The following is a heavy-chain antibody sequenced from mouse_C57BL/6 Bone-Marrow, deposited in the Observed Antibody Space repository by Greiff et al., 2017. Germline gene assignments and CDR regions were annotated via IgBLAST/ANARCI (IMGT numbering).Heavy chain of an antibody. V-gene: IGHV1-5*01. CDR2: IYPGNSDT. CDR1: GYTFTSYW. D-gene: IGHD2-2*01. Sequence: EVQLQQSGTVLARPGASVKMSCKTSGYTFTSYWMHWVKQRPGQGLEWIGAIYPGNSDTSYNQKFKGKAKLTAVTSASTAYMELSSLTNADSAVYYCTRSWFWFAYWGQGTLVTVSA. CDR3: TRSWFWFAY. J-gene: IGHJ3*01.